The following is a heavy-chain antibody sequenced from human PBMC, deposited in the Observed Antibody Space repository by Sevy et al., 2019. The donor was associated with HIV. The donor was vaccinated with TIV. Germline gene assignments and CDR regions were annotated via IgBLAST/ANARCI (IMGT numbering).Heavy chain of an antibody. CDR1: GGSFSGYY. Sequence: SETLSLTCAVYGGSFSGYYWSWIRQPPGKGLEWIGEINHSGSTNYNPSLKSRVTISVDTSKNQFSLKLGSVTAADTAVYYCARVVVTMVQGVISNYYGMDVWGQGTTVTVSS. D-gene: IGHD3-10*01. CDR3: ARVVVTMVQGVISNYYGMDV. J-gene: IGHJ6*02. CDR2: INHSGST. V-gene: IGHV4-34*01.